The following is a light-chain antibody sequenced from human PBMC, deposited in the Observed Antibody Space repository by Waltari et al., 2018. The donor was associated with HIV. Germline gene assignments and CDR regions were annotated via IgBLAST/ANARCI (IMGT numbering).Light chain of an antibody. J-gene: IGKJ5*01. CDR2: GAS. V-gene: IGKV3-15*01. CDR1: QSVSTN. Sequence: EVVMTQSPAALSVSPGERATLSCRASQSVSTNLAWYQQKSGQGPRLLSYGASTRATGIPARFSGSGSGTEFTLTISSLQSEDFAVYFCQQYDDWPPITFGQGTRLEIK. CDR3: QQYDDWPPIT.